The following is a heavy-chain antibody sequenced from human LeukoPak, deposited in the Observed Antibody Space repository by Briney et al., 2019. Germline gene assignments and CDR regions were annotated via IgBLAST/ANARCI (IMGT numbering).Heavy chain of an antibody. J-gene: IGHJ4*02. D-gene: IGHD2-21*02. Sequence: GASVKVSCKASGHTFTNYGITWVRQAPGQGLEWMGWISAYNGNTNYAQKFQGRVTMTTDTSTSTAYMELSRLRSDDTAVYYCARGGPIVVVTAIPEYYFDYWGQGTLVTVSS. CDR1: GHTFTNYG. CDR3: ARGGPIVVVTAIPEYYFDY. CDR2: ISAYNGNT. V-gene: IGHV1-18*01.